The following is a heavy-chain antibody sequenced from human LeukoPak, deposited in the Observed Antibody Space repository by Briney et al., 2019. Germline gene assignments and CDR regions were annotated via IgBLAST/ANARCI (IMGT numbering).Heavy chain of an antibody. J-gene: IGHJ6*02. CDR1: GGSISSYY. CDR2: MYYSGST. V-gene: IGHV4-59*01. D-gene: IGHD4-17*01. Sequence: SETLSLTCTVSGGSISSYYWSWIRQPPGKGLEWIGYMYYSGSTNYTPSLKNRVTISVDTSKNQFSLKLTSVTAADTAVYCCASGSSTVKFYYGIHVWGRGTTVTVS. CDR3: ASGSSTVKFYYGIHV.